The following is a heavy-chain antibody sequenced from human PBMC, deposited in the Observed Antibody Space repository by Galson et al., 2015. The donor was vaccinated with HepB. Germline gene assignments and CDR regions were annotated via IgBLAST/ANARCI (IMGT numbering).Heavy chain of an antibody. CDR1: GYTFTSYG. D-gene: IGHD3-10*01. J-gene: IGHJ3*02. CDR3: ARDIESGGYPNAFDI. Sequence: SVKVSCKASGYTFTSYGISWVRQAPGQGLEWMGWISAYNGNTNYAQKLQGRVTMTTDTSTSTAYMELRSLRSDDTAVYYCARDIESGGYPNAFDIWGQGTMVTVSS. CDR2: ISAYNGNT. V-gene: IGHV1-18*01.